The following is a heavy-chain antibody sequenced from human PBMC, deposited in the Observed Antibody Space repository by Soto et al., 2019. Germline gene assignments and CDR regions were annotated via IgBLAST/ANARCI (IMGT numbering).Heavy chain of an antibody. CDR1: GFTFSSYA. Sequence: HPGGSLRLSCAASGFTFSSYAMSWVRQAPGKGLEWVSAISGSGGSTYYADSVKGXXXXXXDNSKNTLYLQMNSLRAEDTAVYYCAKGNEDIVVVPARVSHAFDIWGQGTMVTVSS. V-gene: IGHV3-23*01. D-gene: IGHD2-2*01. J-gene: IGHJ3*02. CDR2: ISGSGGST. CDR3: AKGNEDIVVVPARVSHAFDI.